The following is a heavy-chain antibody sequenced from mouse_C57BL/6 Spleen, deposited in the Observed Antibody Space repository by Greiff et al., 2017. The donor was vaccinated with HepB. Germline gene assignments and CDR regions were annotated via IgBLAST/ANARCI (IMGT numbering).Heavy chain of an antibody. CDR3: AREGPNYYGSSYWYFDV. CDR1: GYTFTDYN. CDR2: INPNNGGT. Sequence: EVQRVESGPELVKPGASVKMSCKASGYTFTDYNMHWVKQSHGKSLEWIGYINPNNGGTSYNQKFKGKATLTVNKSSSTAYMELRSLTSEDSAVYYCAREGPNYYGSSYWYFDVWGTGTTVTVSS. V-gene: IGHV1-22*01. J-gene: IGHJ1*03. D-gene: IGHD1-1*01.